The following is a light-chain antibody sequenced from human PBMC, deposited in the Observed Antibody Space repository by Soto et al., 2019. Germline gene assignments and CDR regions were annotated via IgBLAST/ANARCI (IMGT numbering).Light chain of an antibody. V-gene: IGKV1-12*01. J-gene: IGKJ4*01. CDR1: QDISSW. Sequence: DIHMTQSPSSVSASVGDRVIITCRASQDISSWVAWYQQKPGKAPKLLISAASSLESGVPRRFSGSVSGTDFTLIISSLQPEDFATYFCQQGDSFPFTFGGGTKVEIK. CDR3: QQGDSFPFT. CDR2: AAS.